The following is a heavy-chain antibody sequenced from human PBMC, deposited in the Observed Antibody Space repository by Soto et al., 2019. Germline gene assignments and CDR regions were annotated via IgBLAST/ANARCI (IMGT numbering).Heavy chain of an antibody. D-gene: IGHD3-10*01. CDR3: AINSGSGSYYSDY. J-gene: IGHJ4*02. CDR1: GFTFSSYA. V-gene: IGHV3-23*01. CDR2: ISGGGETT. Sequence: EVQLLESGGGLVQPGGSLRLSCAASGFTFSSYAMWWVRQAPGKGLECVSAISGGGETTYYADSVKGRFTISRDNYKNPLYPQMNSLRAEDAAVYYCAINSGSGSYYSDYWGQGTMVTVSS.